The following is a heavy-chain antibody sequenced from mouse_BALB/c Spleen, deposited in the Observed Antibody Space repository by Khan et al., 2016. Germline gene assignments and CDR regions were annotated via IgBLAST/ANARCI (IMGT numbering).Heavy chain of an antibody. Sequence: EVELVESGGGLVKPGGSLKLSCAASGFTFRNYAMSWVRQTPEKRLEWVASISTGDSTSYGDSVKGRFTISRDNARNILYLQMSKLRSEDTAMFYCAREDYGNYEDYFDYWGQGTTLTVSS. CDR3: AREDYGNYEDYFDY. CDR1: GFTFRNYA. D-gene: IGHD2-1*01. CDR2: ISTGDST. J-gene: IGHJ2*01. V-gene: IGHV5-6-5*01.